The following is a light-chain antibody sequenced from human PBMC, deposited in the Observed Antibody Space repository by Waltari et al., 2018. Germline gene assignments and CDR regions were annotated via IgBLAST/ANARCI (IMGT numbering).Light chain of an antibody. CDR1: QDISNY. CDR2: DAS. Sequence: DIQMTQSPSSLSASVGDRVTITGQASQDISNYLNWFQQKPGKAPQLLIYDASNLETGVPSRFSGSGSGTDFTFTISSLQPEDIATYYCQQYDNLPITFGQGTRLEIK. V-gene: IGKV1-33*01. CDR3: QQYDNLPIT. J-gene: IGKJ5*01.